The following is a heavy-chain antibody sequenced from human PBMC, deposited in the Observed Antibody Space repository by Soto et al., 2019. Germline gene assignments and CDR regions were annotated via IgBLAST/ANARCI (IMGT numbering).Heavy chain of an antibody. CDR3: ASMVAVAALDY. Sequence: QVQLVESGGGVVQPGRSLRLSCAASGFTFSSYAMHWVRQAPGKGVEWVAVISYDGSNKYYADSVKGRFTISRDNSKNSRYLQMNSLRAEDTAVYYCASMVAVAALDYWGQGTLVTVSS. J-gene: IGHJ4*02. V-gene: IGHV3-30-3*01. CDR1: GFTFSSYA. CDR2: ISYDGSNK. D-gene: IGHD6-19*01.